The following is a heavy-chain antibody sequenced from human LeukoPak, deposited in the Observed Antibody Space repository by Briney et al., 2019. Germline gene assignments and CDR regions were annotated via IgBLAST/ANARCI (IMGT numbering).Heavy chain of an antibody. CDR3: ARDRLLYGNYYGMDV. V-gene: IGHV4-30-2*01. CDR1: GGSISSGGYS. J-gene: IGHJ6*02. CDR2: IYHSGST. Sequence: SQTLSLTCAVSGGSISSGGYSLSWIRQPPGRGLEWIGYIYHSGSTYYNPSLKSRVTISVDRSKNQFSLKLSSVTAADTAVYYCARDRLLYGNYYGMDVWGQGTTVTVSS. D-gene: IGHD3-3*01.